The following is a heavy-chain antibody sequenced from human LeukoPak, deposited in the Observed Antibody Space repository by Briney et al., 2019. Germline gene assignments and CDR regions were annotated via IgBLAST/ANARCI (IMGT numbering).Heavy chain of an antibody. J-gene: IGHJ4*02. CDR1: GFSFSNYA. CDR3: AKASQDYYDSSGYYGY. D-gene: IGHD3-22*01. CDR2: ISYDGSNK. Sequence: AGRSLRLSCAASGFSFSNYAMHWVRQAPGKGLEWVAVISYDGSNKYSADSVKGRFTISRDNAKNSLYLQMNSLRAEDTALYYCAKASQDYYDSSGYYGYWGQGTLVTVSS. V-gene: IGHV3-30*04.